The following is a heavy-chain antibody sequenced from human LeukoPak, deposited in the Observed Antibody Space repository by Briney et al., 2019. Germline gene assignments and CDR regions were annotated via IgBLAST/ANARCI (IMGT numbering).Heavy chain of an antibody. CDR1: GFTFSDYY. Sequence: PGGSLRLSCAASGFTFSDYYMSWLRQAPGKGLECVSYISSSGSTIYYVDSVKGRFTISRDNAKNSLYLQMNSLRAEDTAVYYCARVQPHYYDSSGYPPDYWGQGTLVTVSS. CDR2: ISSSGSTI. CDR3: ARVQPHYYDSSGYPPDY. V-gene: IGHV3-11*01. D-gene: IGHD3-22*01. J-gene: IGHJ4*02.